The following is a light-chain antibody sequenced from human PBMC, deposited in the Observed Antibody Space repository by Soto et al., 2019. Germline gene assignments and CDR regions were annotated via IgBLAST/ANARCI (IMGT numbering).Light chain of an antibody. J-gene: IGKJ4*01. Sequence: EIVLTQSPATLSLSPGERATLSCRASQSVSSYLAWYQQKPGKAPGLLIYDASNRATGIPARFSGSGSVTDFTLTISSLEPEDFPIYYCQQRSNWPPVTFGVGTKVEIK. CDR2: DAS. CDR3: QQRSNWPPVT. V-gene: IGKV3-11*01. CDR1: QSVSSY.